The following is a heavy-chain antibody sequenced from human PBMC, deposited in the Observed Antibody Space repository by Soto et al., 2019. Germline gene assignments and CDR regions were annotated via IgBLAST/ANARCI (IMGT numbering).Heavy chain of an antibody. CDR2: IYNSGST. CDR1: GGSVSSGNNY. V-gene: IGHV4-61*01. J-gene: IGHJ4*02. CDR3: TRGRMTTWD. Sequence: QVQLQESGPGLVKPSETLSLTCSVSGGSVSSGNNYWSWVRQPPGKGLEWIGYIYNSGSTNYNPSRXXRXTXXVDTSKNQFSLNLSSVTAADTAVYYCTRGRMTTWDWGQGTLVTVSS. D-gene: IGHD4-17*01.